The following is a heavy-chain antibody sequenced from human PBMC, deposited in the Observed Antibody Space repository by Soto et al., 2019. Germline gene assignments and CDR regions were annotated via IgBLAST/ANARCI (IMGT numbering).Heavy chain of an antibody. J-gene: IGHJ4*02. V-gene: IGHV1-18*01. CDR3: ARTLNEWLLGLD. CDR2: ISAYNGNT. CDR1: GYTFTSYG. D-gene: IGHD3-3*01. Sequence: RASVKVSCKAFGYTFTSYGISWVRKAPGQGLEWMGWISAYNGNTNYAQKFQGRVTMTTDTSTSTAYMELRSLRYDDTAVYYCARTLNEWLLGLDWGQGTLVTVSS.